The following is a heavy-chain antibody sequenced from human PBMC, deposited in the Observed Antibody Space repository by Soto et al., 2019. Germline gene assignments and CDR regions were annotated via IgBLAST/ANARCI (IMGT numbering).Heavy chain of an antibody. CDR3: ARDVDADFRTDFDY. Sequence: GGSLRLSCAASGFTFSSYAMSWVRQAPGKGLEWISYISGNGEIIQYADSARGRFTISRDNAENSVYLEMDSLRAEDTALYYCARDVDADFRTDFDYWGRGTLVTVSS. V-gene: IGHV3-48*04. CDR1: GFTFSSYA. J-gene: IGHJ4*02. CDR2: ISGNGEII. D-gene: IGHD4-17*01.